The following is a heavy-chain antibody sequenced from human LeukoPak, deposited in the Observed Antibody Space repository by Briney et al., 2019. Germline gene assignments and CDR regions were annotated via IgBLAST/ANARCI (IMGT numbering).Heavy chain of an antibody. CDR1: GYDFTRYA. Sequence: ASVKVSCKASGYDFTRYAVQWVRQAPGQRLEWMGWIDAGNGRTKYSQDFQGRVTMTRDTSTSTAYMELRSLRSDDPAVYYCARMMTPRLYYDSSGYYYGAFDIWGQGTMVTVSS. CDR2: IDAGNGRT. D-gene: IGHD3-22*01. V-gene: IGHV1-3*01. J-gene: IGHJ3*02. CDR3: ARMMTPRLYYDSSGYYYGAFDI.